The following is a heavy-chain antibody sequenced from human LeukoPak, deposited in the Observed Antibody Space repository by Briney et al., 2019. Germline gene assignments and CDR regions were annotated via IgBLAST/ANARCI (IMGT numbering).Heavy chain of an antibody. Sequence: GGSLRLSCAASGFTFDDYAMHWVRQAPGKGLEWVSGISWNSGSIGYAESVKGRFTISRDHAKNSLYLQMNSLRAEDMALYYCTKDWAEEPTEYFDYWGQGTLVTVSS. J-gene: IGHJ4*02. V-gene: IGHV3-9*03. CDR1: GFTFDDYA. CDR3: TKDWAEEPTEYFDY. D-gene: IGHD1-26*01. CDR2: ISWNSGSI.